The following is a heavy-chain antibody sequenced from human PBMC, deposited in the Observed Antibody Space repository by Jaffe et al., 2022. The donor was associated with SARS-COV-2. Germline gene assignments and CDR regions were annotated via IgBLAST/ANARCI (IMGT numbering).Heavy chain of an antibody. J-gene: IGHJ6*03. V-gene: IGHV3-15*01. CDR2: IKTKADGEGT. CDR1: GFDFTKAW. CDR3: TTVQIVWFGNFGYHMDV. Sequence: EVQVVESGGGLVKPGGSLRLSCEVSGFDFTKAWMSWVRQAPGKGLEWVGRIKTKADGEGTDYAAPVNGRFTISRDDSKNALYLEMNSLKTEDTAVYYCTTVQIVWFGNFGYHMDVWGKGTTVSVSS. D-gene: IGHD3-10*01.